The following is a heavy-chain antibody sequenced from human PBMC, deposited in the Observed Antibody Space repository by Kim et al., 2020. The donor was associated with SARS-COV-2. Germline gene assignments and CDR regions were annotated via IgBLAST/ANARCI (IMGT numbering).Heavy chain of an antibody. V-gene: IGHV3-30*18. J-gene: IGHJ4*02. CDR3: AKQGSVASWDFDY. D-gene: IGHD5-12*01. CDR2: VSHDGSHK. Sequence: GGSLRLSCAASGFIFTDYGMHWVRQAPGQGLEWVAVVSHDGSHKYYADSLMGRFAISRDNSENTMFLQMNSLRPEDTAVYYCAKQGSVASWDFDYWGQGTLVTVSS. CDR1: GFIFTDYG.